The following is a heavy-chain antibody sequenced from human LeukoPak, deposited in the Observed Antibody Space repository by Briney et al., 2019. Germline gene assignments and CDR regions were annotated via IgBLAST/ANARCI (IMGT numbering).Heavy chain of an antibody. V-gene: IGHV4-39*01. CDR2: IYYSGST. D-gene: IGHD1-26*01. J-gene: IGHJ4*02. CDR1: GGSISSSSYS. CDR3: ARHSAQGGSYYVPFDY. Sequence: SETLSLTCTVSGGSISSSSYSWGWIRQPPGKGLEWIGSIYYSGSTYYNPSLKSRVTISVDTSKNQFSLKLSSVTAADTAVYYCARHSAQGGSYYVPFDYWGQGTLVTVSS.